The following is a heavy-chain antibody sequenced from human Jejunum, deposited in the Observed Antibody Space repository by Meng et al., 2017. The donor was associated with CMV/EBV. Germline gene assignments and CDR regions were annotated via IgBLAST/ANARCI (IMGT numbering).Heavy chain of an antibody. CDR1: GGSINGYY. CDR2: IYTSGNT. V-gene: IGHV4-4*07. J-gene: IGHJ4*02. Sequence: VQLQEWGPGLVRPSQTLSLPCTVSGGSINGYYCSWIRQPAGKGLEWIGRIYTSGNTNYNPSLKSRVTMSVDTSKNQFSLKLSSVTAADTAVYFCARDMHREVVIQDYWGQGTLVTVSS. D-gene: IGHD3-10*01. CDR3: ARDMHREVVIQDY.